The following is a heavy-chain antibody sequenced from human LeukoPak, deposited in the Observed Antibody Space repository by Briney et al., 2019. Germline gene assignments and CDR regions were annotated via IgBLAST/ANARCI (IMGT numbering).Heavy chain of an antibody. D-gene: IGHD1-1*01. J-gene: IGHJ6*03. Sequence: PGGSLRLSCAASGFTFSSFDMHWVRQPPGQGLEWVSTIGTASDTYYPGSVAGRFTLSRDNAKNSLYLQMNSLTAGDTAVYYCARGPPRGKYYYMDVWGKGTTVTVSS. CDR1: GFTFSSFD. CDR2: IGTASDT. V-gene: IGHV3-13*01. CDR3: ARGPPRGKYYYMDV.